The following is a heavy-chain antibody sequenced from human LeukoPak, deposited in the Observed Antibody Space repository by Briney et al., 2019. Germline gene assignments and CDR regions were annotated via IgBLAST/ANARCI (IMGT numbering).Heavy chain of an antibody. Sequence: GGSLRLSCAASGFTFSSYWMHWVRQAPGKGLVWVSRINSDGSSTSYADSVKGRFTISRDNAKNALYLQMNRLRAEDTAVYYCARSGYYYGMDVWGQGTTVTVSS. J-gene: IGHJ6*02. CDR2: INSDGSST. CDR1: GFTFSSYW. CDR3: ARSGYYYGMDV. V-gene: IGHV3-74*01.